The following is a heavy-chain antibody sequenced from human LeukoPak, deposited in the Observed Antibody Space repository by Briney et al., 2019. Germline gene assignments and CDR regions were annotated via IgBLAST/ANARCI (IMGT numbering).Heavy chain of an antibody. V-gene: IGHV1-46*01. CDR3: ARSRTMSDY. D-gene: IGHD5-24*01. CDR2: INPSGGST. J-gene: IGHJ4*02. Sequence: ASVKVSCKVSGYTFTSYYIHWVRQAPGQGLEWVGIINPSGGSTSYAQKFQGRVTMTRDTSTSTVYMELSSLRSDDTAVYYCARSRTMSDYWGQGTLVTVSS. CDR1: GYTFTSYY.